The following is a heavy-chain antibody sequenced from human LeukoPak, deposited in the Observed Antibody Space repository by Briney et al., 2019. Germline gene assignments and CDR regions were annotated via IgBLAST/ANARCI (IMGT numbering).Heavy chain of an antibody. D-gene: IGHD2-8*01. CDR2: ISNGGTTI. J-gene: IGHJ4*02. CDR1: GFTFSDYH. Sequence: PGGSLRLSCAASGFTFSDYHVSWIHQAPGKGLEWVSSISNGGTTIDYADFVQGRFTISRDNAKNSLYLQMNSLRAEDTAVYYCARALYCTNGVCYRGHFDYWGQGTLVTVSS. CDR3: ARALYCTNGVCYRGHFDY. V-gene: IGHV3-11*04.